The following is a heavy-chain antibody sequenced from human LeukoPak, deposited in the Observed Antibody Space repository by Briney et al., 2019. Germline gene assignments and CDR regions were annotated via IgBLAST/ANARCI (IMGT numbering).Heavy chain of an antibody. CDR1: GYPFSTYW. D-gene: IGHD3-22*01. CDR2: VNPNDGAR. J-gene: IGHJ4*02. CDR3: ARGLYYYDRSTYDDFDY. Sequence: ASVKVSCKASGYPFSTYWLHWVRQAPGQGLEWMGFVNPNDGARIYAQKFQGRITMTRDTSTNTVFMELSSLRSEDTAVYYCARGLYYYDRSTYDDFDYWDQGTLVTVSS. V-gene: IGHV1-46*01.